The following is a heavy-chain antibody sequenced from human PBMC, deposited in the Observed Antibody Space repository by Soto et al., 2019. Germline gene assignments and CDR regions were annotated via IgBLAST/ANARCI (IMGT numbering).Heavy chain of an antibody. V-gene: IGHV1-69*06. D-gene: IGHD2-2*01. CDR2: IIPIFGTA. Sequence: SVKVSCKASGGTFSSYAISWVRQAPGQGLEWMGGIIPIFGTANYAQKFQGRVTMTEDTSTGTAYMELSSLRSEDTAVYYCARPDGDSTSCYAYGIDAWGQGTLVTGAS. CDR1: GGTFSSYA. CDR3: ARPDGDSTSCYAYGIDA. J-gene: IGHJ5*02.